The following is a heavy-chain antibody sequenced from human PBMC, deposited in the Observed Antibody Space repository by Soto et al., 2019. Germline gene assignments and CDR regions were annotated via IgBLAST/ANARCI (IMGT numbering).Heavy chain of an antibody. V-gene: IGHV1-24*01. CDR1: GYTITELS. D-gene: IGHD3-3*01. Sequence: VSVTVYCQAAGYTITELSMHWVRQAPRKGLEWMGWIDPEDGETSYAQKFQGRVTMTTDTSTSTAYMELRSLRSDDTAVYYCARDVPGGGYDFWSDYPLVYYYYCMDVWGQGTTVTVSS. J-gene: IGHJ6*02. CDR2: IDPEDGET. CDR3: ARDVPGGGYDFWSDYPLVYYYYCMDV.